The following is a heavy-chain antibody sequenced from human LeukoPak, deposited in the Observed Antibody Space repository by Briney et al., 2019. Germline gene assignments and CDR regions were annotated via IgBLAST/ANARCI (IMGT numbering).Heavy chain of an antibody. J-gene: IGHJ5*02. CDR3: ATGLYYYDSSGYSLT. CDR1: GYTLTELS. D-gene: IGHD3-22*01. Sequence: ASVTVSCTVSGYTLTELSMHWVRQAPGKGLEWMGGFDPEDGETIYAQKFQGRVTMTEDTSTDTAYMELSSLRSEDTAVYYCATGLYYYDSSGYSLTWGQGTLVTVSS. V-gene: IGHV1-24*01. CDR2: FDPEDGET.